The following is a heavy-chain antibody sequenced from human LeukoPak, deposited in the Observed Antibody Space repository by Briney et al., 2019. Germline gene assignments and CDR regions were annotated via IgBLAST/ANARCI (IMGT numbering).Heavy chain of an antibody. CDR2: ISYDGSNK. V-gene: IGHV3-30-3*01. J-gene: IGHJ4*02. CDR1: GFTFSSYW. Sequence: GGSLRLSCAASGFTFSSYWMTWVRQAPGKGLEWVAVISYDGSNKYYADSVKGRFTISRDNSKNTLYLQMNSLRAEDTAVYYCAREGPHGDYAVYFDHWGQGTLVTVSS. D-gene: IGHD4-17*01. CDR3: AREGPHGDYAVYFDH.